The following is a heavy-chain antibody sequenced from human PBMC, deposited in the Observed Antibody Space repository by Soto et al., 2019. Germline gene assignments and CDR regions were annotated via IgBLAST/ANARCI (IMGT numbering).Heavy chain of an antibody. Sequence: QVHLVQSGAEVRKPGASVKVSCKASGYSFTSYGISWVRQAPGQGLEWMGWISTDNGNTNYAHNLQGRVSMTIDPSTNTAYWELGSLESDDPPLYYCARDAPDKSFFFSSTGRDVWGKGTTVTVSS. CDR1: GYSFTSYG. J-gene: IGHJ6*04. V-gene: IGHV1-18*01. CDR2: ISTDNGNT. CDR3: ARDAPDKSFFFSSTGRDV.